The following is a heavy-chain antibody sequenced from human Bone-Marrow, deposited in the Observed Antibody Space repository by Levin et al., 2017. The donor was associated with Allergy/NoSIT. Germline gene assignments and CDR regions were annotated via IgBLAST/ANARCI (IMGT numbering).Heavy chain of an antibody. CDR1: GGSVRSGAYF. CDR2: FYYSGST. D-gene: IGHD6-6*01. V-gene: IGHV4-61*03. CDR3: ARDRRAARSHYYYGVDV. Sequence: PSETLSLSCTVSGGSVRSGAYFWSWFRQSPGKGLEWIGHFYYSGSTNYSPSLRGRATISIDTAKNHFSLKLASVTAADTAVYYCARDRRAARSHYYYGVDVWGQGTTVTVSS. J-gene: IGHJ6*02.